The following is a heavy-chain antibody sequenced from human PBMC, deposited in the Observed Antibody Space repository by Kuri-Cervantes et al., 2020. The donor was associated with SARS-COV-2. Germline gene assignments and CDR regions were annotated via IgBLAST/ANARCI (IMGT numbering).Heavy chain of an antibody. CDR2: ISDRGTTT. J-gene: IGHJ6*03. Sequence: GGSLRLSCAASGFSFSDYYMMWVRQAPGKGLQWVSYISDRGTTTYYADSVKGRFTISRDDAKNSLYLQMSSLRAEDTAAYYCAREGTHLSSYYYMDVWGKGTTVTVSS. V-gene: IGHV3-11*04. CDR1: GFSFSDYY. D-gene: IGHD2/OR15-2a*01. CDR3: AREGTHLSSYYYMDV.